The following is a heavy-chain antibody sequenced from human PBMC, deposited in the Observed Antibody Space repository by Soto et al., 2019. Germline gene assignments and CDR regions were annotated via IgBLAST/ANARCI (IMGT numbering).Heavy chain of an antibody. Sequence: ASVKVSCKASGYTFSSYSMRWVRQAPGQRLEWMGWINAGNGNTKYSQKFQGRVTITRDTSASTAYMEVSSLRSEDTAVYYCARGWSSSWYSLDYWGQGTLVTVSS. J-gene: IGHJ4*02. D-gene: IGHD6-13*01. CDR2: INAGNGNT. CDR1: GYTFSSYS. V-gene: IGHV1-3*01. CDR3: ARGWSSSWYSLDY.